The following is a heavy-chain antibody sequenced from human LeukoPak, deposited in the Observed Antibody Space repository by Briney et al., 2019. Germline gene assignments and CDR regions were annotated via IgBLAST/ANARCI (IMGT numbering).Heavy chain of an antibody. D-gene: IGHD3-10*01. Sequence: GGSLRLSCADSGITFSSNSMNWVRQAPGKGLEWVSSISFSSSYIYYADSVKGRFTISRDNAKNSLYLQMNSLRAEDTAVYYCARDRGLDGSGSRFDPWGQGTLVTVSS. V-gene: IGHV3-21*01. CDR1: GITFSSNS. CDR3: ARDRGLDGSGSRFDP. J-gene: IGHJ5*02. CDR2: ISFSSSYI.